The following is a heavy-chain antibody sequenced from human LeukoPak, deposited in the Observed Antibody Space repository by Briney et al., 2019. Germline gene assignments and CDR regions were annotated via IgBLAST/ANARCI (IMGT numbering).Heavy chain of an antibody. D-gene: IGHD3-22*01. CDR2: ISSSGSTI. CDR1: GFTFSDYY. J-gene: IGHJ4*02. Sequence: GGSLRLSCAASGFTFSDYYMSWIRQAPGKGLEWVSYISSSGSTIYYADSVKGRFTISRDNAKNSLYLQMNSLRAEDTAFYYCAKDYYYDSSGRNDYWGQGTLVTVSP. CDR3: AKDYYYDSSGRNDY. V-gene: IGHV3-11*01.